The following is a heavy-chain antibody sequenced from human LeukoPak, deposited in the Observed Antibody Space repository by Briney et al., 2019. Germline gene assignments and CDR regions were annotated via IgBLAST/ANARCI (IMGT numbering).Heavy chain of an antibody. CDR1: GYTLTELS. J-gene: IGHJ4*02. CDR2: FDPEDGET. D-gene: IGHD3-10*01. Sequence: GASVKVSCKVSGYTLTELSMHWVRQAPGKGLEWMGGFDPEDGETSYAQKFQGRVTMTEDTSTDTAYMELSSLRSEDTAVYYWATTNGGYFDYWGQGTLVTVSS. V-gene: IGHV1-24*01. CDR3: ATTNGGYFDY.